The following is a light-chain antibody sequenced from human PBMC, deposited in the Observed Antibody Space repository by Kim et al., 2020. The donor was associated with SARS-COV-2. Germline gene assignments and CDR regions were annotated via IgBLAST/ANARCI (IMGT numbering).Light chain of an antibody. V-gene: IGLV1-47*01. CDR2: RNK. J-gene: IGLJ3*02. CDR3: AAWDDSLGWV. CDR1: SSNIGSNY. Sequence: PGQGVTISCSGSSSNIGSNYVYWYQQLPGTAPKLLIYRNKQRPSGVPDRFSGSKSGTAASLAISGLRSEDEADYYCAAWDDSLGWVFGGGTQLTVL.